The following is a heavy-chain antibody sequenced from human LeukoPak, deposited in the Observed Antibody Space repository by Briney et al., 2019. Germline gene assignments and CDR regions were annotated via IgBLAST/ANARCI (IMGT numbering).Heavy chain of an antibody. V-gene: IGHV4-4*07. CDR1: GGSISSYY. D-gene: IGHD6-19*01. J-gene: IGHJ4*02. Sequence: SETLSLTCTVSGGSISSYYWRWIRQPAGKGLEWIGRIYTSGSTNYSPSLKSRVTMSVDTSKNQFSLKLSSVTAADTAVYYCARARSGWNERYYFDYWGQGTLVTVSS. CDR3: ARARSGWNERYYFDY. CDR2: IYTSGST.